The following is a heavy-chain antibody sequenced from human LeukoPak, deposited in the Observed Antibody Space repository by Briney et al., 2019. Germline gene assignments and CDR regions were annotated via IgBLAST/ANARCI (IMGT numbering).Heavy chain of an antibody. CDR2: MNPNSGNT. Sequence: ASVRVSCKASGYTFTNYDINWVRQASGQGLEWMGWMNPNSGNTGSVQKFQGRVTMTSNTSISTAYMELSSLRSEDTAVYYCARGLRREQQLLRAFDYWGQGTPVTVSS. CDR3: ARGLRREQQLLRAFDY. CDR1: GYTFTNYD. D-gene: IGHD6-13*01. V-gene: IGHV1-8*01. J-gene: IGHJ4*02.